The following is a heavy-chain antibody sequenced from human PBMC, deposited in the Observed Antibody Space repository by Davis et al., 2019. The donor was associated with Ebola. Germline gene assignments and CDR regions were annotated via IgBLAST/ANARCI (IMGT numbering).Heavy chain of an antibody. D-gene: IGHD1-14*01. V-gene: IGHV3-30-3*01. J-gene: IGHJ2*01. Sequence: GESLKISCAASGFAFSDYVLHWVRQAPGKGLEWVALISSDGSNKNYADSVKGRFTISRDNSKNTLWLQMNSLRADDTAVYYCARAPPLGPQPVFWYFDFWGRGTLVTVSS. CDR2: ISSDGSNK. CDR1: GFAFSDYV. CDR3: ARAPPLGPQPVFWYFDF.